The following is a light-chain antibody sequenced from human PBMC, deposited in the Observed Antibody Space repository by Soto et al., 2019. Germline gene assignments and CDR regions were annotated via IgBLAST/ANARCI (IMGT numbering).Light chain of an antibody. CDR1: QSISNN. CDR3: QQYNSWPPWT. Sequence: EIVMTQSPATLSVSPGERVTLSCRASQSISNNLAWYLYIPGQAPRLLIYGASKRATGLPARFSGSGSGTEFTLTITSLQSEDNAVYYCQQYNSWPPWTFGQGTKVDIK. CDR2: GAS. V-gene: IGKV3-15*01. J-gene: IGKJ1*01.